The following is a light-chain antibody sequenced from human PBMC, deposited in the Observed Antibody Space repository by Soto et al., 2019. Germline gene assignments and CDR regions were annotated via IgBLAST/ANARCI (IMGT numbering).Light chain of an antibody. Sequence: EEVLKQSPGTLSLSQGERATLSCRASQSVSSNLAWYQQKPGQAPRLLIYGASTRATGIPARFSGSGSGAEFTLTISSLQSEDFAGYYCQEYNNWPITFAQGTRLEIK. CDR1: QSVSSN. CDR3: QEYNNWPIT. V-gene: IGKV3-15*01. J-gene: IGKJ5*01. CDR2: GAS.